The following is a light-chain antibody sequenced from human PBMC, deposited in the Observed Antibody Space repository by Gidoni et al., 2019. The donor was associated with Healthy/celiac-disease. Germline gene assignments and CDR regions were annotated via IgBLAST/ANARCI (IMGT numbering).Light chain of an antibody. Sequence: SVLTQPPSVSAAPGQKVTISCSGSSSNIGNNYVSWYKQLPGTAPKLLIYDNNKRPSGIPDRFSGSKSGTSATLGITGLQTGDEADYYCGTWDSSLSAVVFGGGTKLTVL. CDR1: SSNIGNNY. V-gene: IGLV1-51*01. CDR2: DNN. CDR3: GTWDSSLSAVV. J-gene: IGLJ2*01.